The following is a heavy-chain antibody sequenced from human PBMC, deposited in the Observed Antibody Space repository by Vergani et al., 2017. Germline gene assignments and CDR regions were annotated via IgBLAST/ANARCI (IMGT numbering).Heavy chain of an antibody. CDR1: GFTFSSHA. D-gene: IGHD5-24*01. CDR3: GIGRDIYN. CDR2: IKNTGDCT. Sequence: VQLVESAGGVVQPGGSLRLSCVASGFTFSSHAMSWVRQGHGQGLEWVSSIKNTGDCTHYADSVKGRFTISRDNSKNTLYLQMNSLRVEDTAVDYCGIGRDIYNWGQGTLVTVSS. V-gene: IGHV3-23*04. J-gene: IGHJ4*02.